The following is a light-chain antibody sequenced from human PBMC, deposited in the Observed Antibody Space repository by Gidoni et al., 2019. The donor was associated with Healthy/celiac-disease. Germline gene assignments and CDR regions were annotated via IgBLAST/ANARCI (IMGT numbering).Light chain of an antibody. CDR3: QQYDNLPPYT. V-gene: IGKV1-33*01. CDR1: QDISNY. J-gene: IGKJ2*01. CDR2: DAS. Sequence: DIQMTQSPSSLSASVGDRVTITCQASQDISNYLNWYPQKPGKAPKLLIYDASNLETGVPSRFSGSGSGTDFTFTISSLQPEDIATYYCQQYDNLPPYTFXXXTKLEIK.